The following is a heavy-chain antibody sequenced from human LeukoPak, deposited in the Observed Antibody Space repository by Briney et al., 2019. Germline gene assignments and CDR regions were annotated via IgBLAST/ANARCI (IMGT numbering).Heavy chain of an antibody. D-gene: IGHD6-19*01. V-gene: IGHV3-9*01. CDR2: ISWNSGSI. CDR3: AKAHSSGWTGRSDY. CDR1: GFTFDDYA. Sequence: GGSLRLSCAASGFTFDDYAMHWVRHAPGKGLEWVSGISWNSGSIGYADSVKGRFTISRDNAKNSLYLQMNSLRAEDTALYYCAKAHSSGWTGRSDYWGQGTLVTVSS. J-gene: IGHJ4*02.